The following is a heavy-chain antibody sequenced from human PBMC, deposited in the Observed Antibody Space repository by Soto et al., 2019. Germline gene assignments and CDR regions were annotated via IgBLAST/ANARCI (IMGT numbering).Heavy chain of an antibody. D-gene: IGHD5-18*01. V-gene: IGHV3-30*03. J-gene: IGHJ6*02. CDR3: VGYSYGYWDYGMDV. CDR1: GFTFSSYG. Sequence: GGSLRLSCAASGFTFSSYGMHWVRQAPGKGLEWVAVISYDGSNKYYADSVKGRFTISRDNSKNTLYLQMNSLRAEDTAVYYCVGYSYGYWDYGMDVWGQGTTVTSP. CDR2: ISYDGSNK.